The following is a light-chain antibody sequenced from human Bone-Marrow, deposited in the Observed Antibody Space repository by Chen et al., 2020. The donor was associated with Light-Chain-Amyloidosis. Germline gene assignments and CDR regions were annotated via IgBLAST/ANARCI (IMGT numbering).Light chain of an antibody. CDR3: QVWDRSRGRPV. CDR2: DDS. V-gene: IGLV3-21*02. Sequence: SYVLIQPSSVSVAPGHTATIACGGNNIGSTSVHWYQQTPGQAPLLVVHDDSDRPSGIPERLSGSNSGNTATLTISRVESGDEADYYCQVWDRSRGRPVFGGGTKLTVL. CDR1: NIGSTS. J-gene: IGLJ3*02.